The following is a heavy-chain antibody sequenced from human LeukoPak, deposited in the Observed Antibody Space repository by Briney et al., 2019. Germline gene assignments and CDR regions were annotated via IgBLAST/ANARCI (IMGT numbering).Heavy chain of an antibody. D-gene: IGHD3-9*01. CDR2: ISGSGGST. CDR3: AKEGTYYDILTGYSFDY. V-gene: IGHV3-23*01. J-gene: IGHJ4*02. CDR1: GFAFSSYA. Sequence: GGSLRLSCAASGFAFSSYAMSWVRQAPGKGLEWVSAISGSGGSTYYADSVKGRFTISRDNSKNTLYLQMNSLRAEDTAVYYCAKEGTYYDILTGYSFDYWGQGTLVTVSS.